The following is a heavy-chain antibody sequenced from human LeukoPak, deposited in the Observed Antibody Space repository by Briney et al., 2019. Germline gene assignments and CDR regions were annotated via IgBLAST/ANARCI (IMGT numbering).Heavy chain of an antibody. CDR1: GYTFRSYV. J-gene: IGHJ6*04. CDR2: ISNDGGNE. Sequence: GGSLRLSCVGSGYTFRSYVMHWVRPAPGKGLEWLAFISNDGGNEYYAGSVKGRFTISRDNAKNSLYLQINSLRAEDTAVYYCAELSITMIGGVWGKGTTVTISS. V-gene: IGHV3-30*02. D-gene: IGHD3-10*02. CDR3: AELSITMIGGV.